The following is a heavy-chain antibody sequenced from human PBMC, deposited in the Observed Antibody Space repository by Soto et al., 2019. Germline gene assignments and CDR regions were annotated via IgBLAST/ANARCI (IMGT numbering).Heavy chain of an antibody. J-gene: IGHJ6*03. CDR1: WDSVSSNSAG. CDR3: SRGSWDDVSGHYYMDV. D-gene: IGHD3-3*01. V-gene: IGHV6-1*01. CDR2: TYYKSKWYY. Sequence: SQTLYLTCAISWDSVSSNSAGWNWVRQTPSRGLEWLGRTYYKSKWYYNSAVSVKSRITINPDTSKNQFSLQLNSVTPEDTAVYYCSRGSWDDVSGHYYMDVWGKGTTVTVSS.